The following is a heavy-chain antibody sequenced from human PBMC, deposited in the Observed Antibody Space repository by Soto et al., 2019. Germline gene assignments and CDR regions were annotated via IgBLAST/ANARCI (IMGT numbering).Heavy chain of an antibody. Sequence: GESLKISCKGSGYTFTNYWIGWVRQMPGKGPEWMGIIYPGDSDAKYNPSFQGQVTISADKSITTTYLQWSSLKASDTAIYYCAASIFYYGMDVWGQGTTVTVSS. CDR3: AASIFYYGMDV. CDR1: GYTFTNYW. CDR2: IYPGDSDA. J-gene: IGHJ6*02. V-gene: IGHV5-51*01.